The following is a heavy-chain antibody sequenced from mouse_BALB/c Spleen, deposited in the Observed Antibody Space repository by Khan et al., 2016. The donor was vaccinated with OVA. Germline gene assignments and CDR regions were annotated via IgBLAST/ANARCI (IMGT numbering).Heavy chain of an antibody. V-gene: IGHV3-8*02. CDR1: GDSITSGY. CDR2: MIYSGNT. CDR3: ARSTYRYAFAY. D-gene: IGHD2-14*01. J-gene: IGHJ3*01. Sequence: EVQLQESGPSLVKPSQTLSLTCSVTGDSITSGYWNWIRKLPGNKLEYMGYMIYSGNTYYNPSLKCRISITRDTPQSQYHLQLNSGTTKETATYYCARSTYRYAFAYWGQGTLVTVSA.